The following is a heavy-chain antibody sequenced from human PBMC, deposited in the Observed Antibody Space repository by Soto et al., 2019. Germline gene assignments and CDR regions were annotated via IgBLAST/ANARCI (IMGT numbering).Heavy chain of an antibody. CDR1: GFTFSSYG. Sequence: QVQLVESGGGVVQAGRSLRLSCAASGFTFSSYGMHWVRQAPGKGLEWVALASYDGSNKYYADSVKGRFTISRDNSKNTLYLQMNSLRGEDTAVYYCAKEGTVIAVAGAPLDYWGQGTLVTVSS. D-gene: IGHD6-19*01. J-gene: IGHJ4*02. CDR2: ASYDGSNK. CDR3: AKEGTVIAVAGAPLDY. V-gene: IGHV3-30*18.